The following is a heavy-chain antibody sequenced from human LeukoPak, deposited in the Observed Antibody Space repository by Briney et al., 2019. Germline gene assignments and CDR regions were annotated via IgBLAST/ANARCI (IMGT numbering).Heavy chain of an antibody. J-gene: IGHJ4*02. D-gene: IGHD3-16*02. V-gene: IGHV3-30*07. CDR3: AAQKRGTSRPYYFDY. Sequence: PGGSLRLSCVASGFTFTDHSMHWVRQPPGKGLEWVAVASSDEMTTFYGDSVKGRFTISRDNSKTTLYLQMNSLRAEGTAVYYCAAQKRGTSRPYYFDYWGQGTLLTVSS. CDR2: ASSDEMTT. CDR1: GFTFTDHS.